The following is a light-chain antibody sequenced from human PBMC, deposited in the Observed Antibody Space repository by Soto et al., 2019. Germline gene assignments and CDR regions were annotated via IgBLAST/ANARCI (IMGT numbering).Light chain of an antibody. CDR2: EVR. CDR1: TNDIGGYNY. J-gene: IGLJ1*01. CDR3: CSYAGSSTGV. V-gene: IGLV2-14*01. Sequence: QSALTQPASVSGSPGQSITISCSGTTNDIGGYNYVSWYQHHPGKVPKVIIYEVRNRPSGVSNRFSGSKSGNTASLTISGLQAEDEADYYCCSYAGSSTGVFGTGTKLTVL.